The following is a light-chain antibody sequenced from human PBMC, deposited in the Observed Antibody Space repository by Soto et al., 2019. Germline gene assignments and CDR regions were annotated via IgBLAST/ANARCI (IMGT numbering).Light chain of an antibody. Sequence: EIVMTQSPATLSVSPGERATLSCRAIRRVTSDLAGYQQKPGQAPRLLIYGASTRATGIPDRFTGSGSGTEFTLAISSLQSEDLAVYYCQQYSDWPTFGQGTKVEIK. CDR3: QQYSDWPT. CDR1: RRVTSD. CDR2: GAS. V-gene: IGKV3-15*01. J-gene: IGKJ1*01.